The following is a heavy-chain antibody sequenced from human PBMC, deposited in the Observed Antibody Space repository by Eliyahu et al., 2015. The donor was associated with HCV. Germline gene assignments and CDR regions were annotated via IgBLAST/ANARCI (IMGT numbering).Heavy chain of an antibody. CDR2: IXTSGST. Sequence: QVQLQESGPGLVKPSQTLSLTCXVSGGSXRXGSXYWXWIRXPAGKGLEWIGRIXTSGSTNYNPSLKSRVTISVDTSKNQFSLKLSSVTAADTAVYYCARESTWYYYYGMDVWGQGTTVTVSS. V-gene: IGHV4-61*02. J-gene: IGHJ6*02. CDR1: GGSXRXGSXY. CDR3: ARESTWYYYYGMDV.